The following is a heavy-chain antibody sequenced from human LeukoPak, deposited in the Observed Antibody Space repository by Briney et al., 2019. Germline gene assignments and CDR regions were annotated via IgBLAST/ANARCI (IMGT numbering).Heavy chain of an antibody. Sequence: TGGSLRLSCAASGFTFSSLWMSWVRQAPGRGPEWVANINQDGGTTYYVASVKGRFTISRDNAKNSLSLQISSLRAEDTAVYYCTKDRQGPNQYHMDVWGKGTTVTVSS. CDR2: INQDGGTT. CDR1: GFTFSSLW. CDR3: TKDRQGPNQYHMDV. J-gene: IGHJ6*03. V-gene: IGHV3-7*01.